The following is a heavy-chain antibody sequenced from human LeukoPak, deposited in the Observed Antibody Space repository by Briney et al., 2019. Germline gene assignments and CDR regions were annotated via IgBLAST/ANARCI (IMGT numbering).Heavy chain of an antibody. CDR1: GYTFTSYG. CDR3: ARANGDFDY. D-gene: IGHD4-17*01. CDR2: INPNSGGT. J-gene: IGHJ4*02. V-gene: IGHV1-2*02. Sequence: ASVKVSCKASGYTFTSYGISWVRQAPGQGLEWMGWINPNSGGTNYAQKFQGRVTMTRDTSISTAYMELSRLRSDDTAVYYCARANGDFDYWGQGTLVTVSS.